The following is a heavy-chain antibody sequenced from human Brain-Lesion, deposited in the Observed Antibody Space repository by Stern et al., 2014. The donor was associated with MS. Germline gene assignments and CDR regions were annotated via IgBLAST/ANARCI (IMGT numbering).Heavy chain of an antibody. Sequence: QVQLVESGPGLVKPSQTLSLSCTVSGGSISSGGYYWSWIRQPAGKGLEWIGRIFNSGSTRYNPSLKSRAPISIATSKNQFSLRLNSMTAADTAVYYCARGRVVPGFQYYATDVWGQGTTVIVSS. V-gene: IGHV4-61*02. J-gene: IGHJ6*02. CDR2: IFNSGST. CDR3: ARGRVVPGFQYYATDV. D-gene: IGHD2-2*01. CDR1: GGSISSGGYY.